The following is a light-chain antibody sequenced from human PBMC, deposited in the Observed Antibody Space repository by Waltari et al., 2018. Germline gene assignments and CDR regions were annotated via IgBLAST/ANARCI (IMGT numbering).Light chain of an antibody. CDR1: SSDVGGYNY. V-gene: IGLV2-14*03. J-gene: IGLJ3*02. CDR3: SSYTSSSTV. CDR2: DVS. Sequence: QSALTQPASVSGSPGQSITISCTGTSSDVGGYNYVSWYQQHPGKAPKPMIYDVSNRPSGVSKRFSGSKSGNTASLTISGLQAEDEADYYCSSYTSSSTVFGGGTKLTVL.